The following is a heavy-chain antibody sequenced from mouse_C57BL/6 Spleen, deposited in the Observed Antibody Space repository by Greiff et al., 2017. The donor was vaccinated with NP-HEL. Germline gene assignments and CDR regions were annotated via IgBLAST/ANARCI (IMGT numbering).Heavy chain of an antibody. J-gene: IGHJ2*01. CDR1: GYTFTSYW. V-gene: IGHV1-53*01. Sequence: QVQLQQPGTELVKPGASVKLSCKASGYTFTSYWLHWVKQRPGQGLEWIGNINPSTGGPYYTAKFKSKATLTVDKSSSTHYMQLSSLTSEDSAFYYCAREDYYGRGTFFDYWGQGTTLTVSS. D-gene: IGHD1-1*01. CDR3: AREDYYGRGTFFDY. CDR2: INPSTGGP.